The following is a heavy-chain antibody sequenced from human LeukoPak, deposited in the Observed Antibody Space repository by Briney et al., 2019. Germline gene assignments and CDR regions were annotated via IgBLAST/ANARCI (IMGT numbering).Heavy chain of an antibody. J-gene: IGHJ4*02. CDR2: IYTSGST. CDR3: ARGGPVDNYFDY. Sequence: SETLSLTYTVSGGSISSYYWSWIRQPAGKGLEWIGRIYTSGSTNYNPSLKSRVTMSVDTSKNQLSLKLTSVTAADTAIYYCARGGPVDNYFDYWGQGTLVTVSS. CDR1: GGSISSYY. D-gene: IGHD6-19*01. V-gene: IGHV4-4*07.